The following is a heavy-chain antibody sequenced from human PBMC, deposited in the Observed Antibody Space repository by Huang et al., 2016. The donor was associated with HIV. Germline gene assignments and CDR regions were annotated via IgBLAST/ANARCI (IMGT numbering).Heavy chain of an antibody. Sequence: QVQLQESGPGLVKPSQTLSLICSVSGDSLPSGMNYYWTWVRQPGGQGLEAVGLIYATGTTYYNPSLKTRVSISLDTSKNQFSLRLTSMTAADTAVYYCARATYRDFEYSFDFWGQGILVTVSS. J-gene: IGHJ4*02. D-gene: IGHD2-21*01. V-gene: IGHV4-61*09. CDR3: ARATYRDFEYSFDF. CDR2: IYATGTT. CDR1: GDSLPSGMNYY.